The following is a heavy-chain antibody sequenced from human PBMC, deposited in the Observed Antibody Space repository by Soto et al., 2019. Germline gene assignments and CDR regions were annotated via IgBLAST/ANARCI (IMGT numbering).Heavy chain of an antibody. J-gene: IGHJ5*02. D-gene: IGHD6-6*01. V-gene: IGHV4-30-4*01. Sequence: SLTCTVSGGSISSGDYYWSWIRQPPGKGLEWIGYIYYSGSTYYNPSLKSRVTISVDTSKNQFSLKLGSVTAADTAVYYCARERPDGARLDPWGQGTLVTVSS. CDR1: GGSISSGDYY. CDR2: IYYSGST. CDR3: ARERPDGARLDP.